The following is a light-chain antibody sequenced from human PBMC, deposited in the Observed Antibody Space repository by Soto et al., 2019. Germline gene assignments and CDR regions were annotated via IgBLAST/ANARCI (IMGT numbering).Light chain of an antibody. CDR3: TSYGGRDTWV. J-gene: IGLJ3*02. CDR2: EVS. Sequence: QSALTQPPSASGSPGQSVTISCTGTSSDIGAYNYVSWYQQYPGKAPKLMIYEVSKRPSGVPDRFSGSKSGNTASLTVSGLQTEDEADYYCTSYGGRDTWVFGGGIKVTVL. CDR1: SSDIGAYNY. V-gene: IGLV2-8*01.